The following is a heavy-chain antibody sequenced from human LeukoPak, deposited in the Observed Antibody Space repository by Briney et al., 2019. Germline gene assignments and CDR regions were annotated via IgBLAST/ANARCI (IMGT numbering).Heavy chain of an antibody. CDR2: VIPIFGTA. Sequence: SVKVSCKASGGTFSSYAISWVRQAPGQGLEWMGGVIPIFGTANYAQKFQGRVTITADKSTSTAYMELSSLRSEDTAVYYCARVVGATYFDYWGQGTLVTVSS. J-gene: IGHJ4*02. D-gene: IGHD1-26*01. V-gene: IGHV1-69*06. CDR1: GGTFSSYA. CDR3: ARVVGATYFDY.